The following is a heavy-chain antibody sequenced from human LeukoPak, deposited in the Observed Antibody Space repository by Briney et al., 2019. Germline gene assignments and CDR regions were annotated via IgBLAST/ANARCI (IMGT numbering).Heavy chain of an antibody. CDR3: ARPLTYYDFWSGYSDYYYGMDV. CDR1: GYTFTSYG. CDR2: ISAYNGNT. Sequence: ASVKVSCKASGYTFTSYGISWVRQAPGQGLEWMGWISAYNGNTNYAQKLQGRVTMTTDTSTSTAYMELRSLRSDDTAVYYCARPLTYYDFWSGYSDYYYGMDVWGQGTTVTVSS. J-gene: IGHJ6*02. V-gene: IGHV1-18*01. D-gene: IGHD3-3*01.